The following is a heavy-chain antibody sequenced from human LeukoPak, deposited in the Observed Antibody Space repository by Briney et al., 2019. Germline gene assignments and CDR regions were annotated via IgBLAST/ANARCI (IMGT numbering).Heavy chain of an antibody. CDR1: GFTFSSYA. Sequence: GGSLRLSCAASGFTFSSYAMSWVRQAPAKGLEWVSVITGSGGSTYYADSVKGRFTISRDNSKNTLYLQMNSLRADDTAVYDCAKDRRDSSGWYAVDYWGQGTLVTVSS. D-gene: IGHD6-19*01. V-gene: IGHV3-23*01. CDR2: ITGSGGST. CDR3: AKDRRDSSGWYAVDY. J-gene: IGHJ4*02.